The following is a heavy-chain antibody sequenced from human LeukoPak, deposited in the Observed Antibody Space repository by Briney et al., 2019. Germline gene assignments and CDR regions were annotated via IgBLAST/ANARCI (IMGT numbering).Heavy chain of an antibody. J-gene: IGHJ4*02. CDR1: GFTFSSYG. CDR2: ITSSGGST. D-gene: IGHD1-26*01. V-gene: IGHV3-23*01. CDR3: AREGVSGATANHYDY. Sequence: GGSLRLSCAASGFTFSSYGMSWVRQAPGKGLEWVSGITSSGGSTYYADSVKGRFTISRDNSKNTLYLQMNSLRAEDTGVYYCAREGVSGATANHYDYWGQGSLVTVSS.